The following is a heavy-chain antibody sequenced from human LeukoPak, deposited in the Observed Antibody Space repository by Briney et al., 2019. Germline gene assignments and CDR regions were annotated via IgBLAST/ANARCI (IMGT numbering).Heavy chain of an antibody. D-gene: IGHD3-3*01. CDR3: AREGPGWSGYRLDY. Sequence: PSETLSLTCTVSGGSISSGSYYWSWIRQPAGKGLEWIGRIYTSGSTNYNPSLKSRVTISVDTSKNQFSLELSSVTAADTAVYYCAREGPGWSGYRLDYWGQGTLVTVSS. CDR2: IYTSGST. CDR1: GGSISSGSYY. V-gene: IGHV4-61*02. J-gene: IGHJ4*02.